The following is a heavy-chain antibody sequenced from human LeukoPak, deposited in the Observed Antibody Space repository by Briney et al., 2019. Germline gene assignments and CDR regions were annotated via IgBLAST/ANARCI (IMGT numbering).Heavy chain of an antibody. Sequence: SSVKVSCKASGGTFSSYAISWVRQAPGQGHEWIGGIIPIFGTANYAQKFQGRVTITADESTSTAYMELSSLRSEDTAVYYCARDNEDYGGNSDAYWGQGTLVTVSS. J-gene: IGHJ4*02. CDR1: GGTFSSYA. CDR3: ARDNEDYGGNSDAY. D-gene: IGHD4-23*01. CDR2: IIPIFGTA. V-gene: IGHV1-69*13.